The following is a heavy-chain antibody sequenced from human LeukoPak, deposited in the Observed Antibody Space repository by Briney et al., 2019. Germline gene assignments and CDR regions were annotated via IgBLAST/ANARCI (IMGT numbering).Heavy chain of an antibody. CDR1: GLTVSNHW. J-gene: IGHJ5*02. CDR2: IKQERGQE. D-gene: IGHD5-18*01. Sequence: GGSLRLSCVASGLTVSNHWMSWVRQAPGKGLEWVANIKQERGQEYYVDSVKGRFTISKDSAKNTLYLQMNSLRVEDTAMYYCASLDTAKQPLANHWGQGTLVTVSS. V-gene: IGHV3-7*03. CDR3: ASLDTAKQPLANH.